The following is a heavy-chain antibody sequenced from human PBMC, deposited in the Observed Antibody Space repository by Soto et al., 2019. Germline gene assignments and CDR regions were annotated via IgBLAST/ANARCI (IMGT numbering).Heavy chain of an antibody. CDR1: GFTFSYYG. V-gene: IGHV3-23*01. D-gene: IGHD3-3*01. J-gene: IGHJ4*02. Sequence: PGGSLRLSCAASGFTFSYYGMSWVRQAPGKGLEWVSVMSGSGDAAYYADSVKGRFTISRDNSKNTLYLQMNSLRAEDTAVYFCAKKVTIYAVDPADYWGQGTQVTVSS. CDR3: AKKVTIYAVDPADY. CDR2: MSGSGDAA.